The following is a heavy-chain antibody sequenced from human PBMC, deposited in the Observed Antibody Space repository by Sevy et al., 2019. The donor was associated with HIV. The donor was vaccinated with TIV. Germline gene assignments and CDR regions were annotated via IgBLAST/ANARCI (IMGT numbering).Heavy chain of an antibody. CDR3: TRVGGRDWLTDY. J-gene: IGHJ4*02. D-gene: IGHD3-9*01. Sequence: GGSLRLSCTASGFTFGDYAMSWFRQAPGKGLEWVGFIRSKAYDGTTEYATSVKGRFTISRDDSKSIAYLQMNSLKTEDTAVYYCTRVGGRDWLTDYWGQGTLVTVSS. V-gene: IGHV3-49*03. CDR1: GFTFGDYA. CDR2: IRSKAYDGTT.